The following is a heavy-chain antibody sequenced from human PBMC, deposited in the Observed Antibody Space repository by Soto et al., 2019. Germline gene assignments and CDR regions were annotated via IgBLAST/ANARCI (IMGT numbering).Heavy chain of an antibody. CDR2: ISYDGSNK. CDR3: AKGDGFDWSMDV. CDR1: GFTFSSYG. D-gene: IGHD3-9*01. Sequence: GWSLRLSCAASGFTFSSYGMHWVLQAPGKGLDWLAGISYDGSNKYYADSVKGRFTISRDSAKNTLYLQMNSLRAEDTAVYYCAKGDGFDWSMDVWGQGTTVTVSS. V-gene: IGHV3-30*18. J-gene: IGHJ6*02.